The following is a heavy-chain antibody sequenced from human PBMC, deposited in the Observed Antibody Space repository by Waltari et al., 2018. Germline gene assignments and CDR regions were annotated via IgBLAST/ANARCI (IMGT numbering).Heavy chain of an antibody. CDR2: IYYSGST. D-gene: IGHD5-18*01. CDR3: ARESRDGYSPFDY. V-gene: IGHV4-39*07. CDR1: GGSISSSSYY. J-gene: IGHJ4*02. Sequence: QLQLQESGPGLVKPSETLSLTCTVSGGSISSSSYYWGWIRQPPGKGLEWIGSIYYSGSTYYNPSLKSRVTISVDTSKNQFSLKLSSVTAADTAVYYCARESRDGYSPFDYWGQGTLVTVSS.